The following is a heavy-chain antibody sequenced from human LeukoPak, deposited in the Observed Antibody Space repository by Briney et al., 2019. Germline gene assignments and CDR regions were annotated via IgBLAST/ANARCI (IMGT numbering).Heavy chain of an antibody. Sequence: ASVKVSCKVSGYTLTELSMHWVRQAPGKGLEWMGGFDPEDGETIYAQKFQGRVTMTEDTSTDTAYMELSRLRSEDTAVYYCATPWYYDSSGPYSYYMDVWGKGTTVTVSS. CDR2: FDPEDGET. D-gene: IGHD3-22*01. V-gene: IGHV1-24*01. CDR3: ATPWYYDSSGPYSYYMDV. CDR1: GYTLTELS. J-gene: IGHJ6*03.